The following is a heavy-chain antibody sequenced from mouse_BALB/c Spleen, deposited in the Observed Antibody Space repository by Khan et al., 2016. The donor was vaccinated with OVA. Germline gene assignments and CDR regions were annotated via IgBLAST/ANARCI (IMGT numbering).Heavy chain of an antibody. CDR1: GYTFTAYD. CDR3: ARDGLRGVAMDY. D-gene: IGHD2-4*01. CDR2: IYPGDGST. Sequence: VQLQESGPELVKPGASVKISCKASGYTFTAYDINWVKQRPGQGLEWIGWIYPGDGSTQYNEDFKGKATLTADRSSNTAYMQLSSLASANSAVDFCARDGLRGVAMDYWGQGTSVSVSS. V-gene: IGHV1S56*01. J-gene: IGHJ4*01.